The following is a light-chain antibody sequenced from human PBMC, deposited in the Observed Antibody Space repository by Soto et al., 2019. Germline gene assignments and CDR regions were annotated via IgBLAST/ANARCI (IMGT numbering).Light chain of an antibody. CDR3: QQVYSFPHT. V-gene: IGKV3-20*01. Sequence: EFVLTQSPGTLSLSPGERATLSCRASQTVRNNYLAWYQQKPGQAPRLLIYDASSRATGIPDRFSGGGSGTDFTLTISSLQPEEFATYYCQQVYSFPHTFGQGTKLEV. CDR1: QTVRNNY. CDR2: DAS. J-gene: IGKJ2*01.